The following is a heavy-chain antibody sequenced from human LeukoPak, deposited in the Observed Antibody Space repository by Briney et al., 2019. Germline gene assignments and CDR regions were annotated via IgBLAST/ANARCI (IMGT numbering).Heavy chain of an antibody. Sequence: ASVKVSCKASGYTFTSYGISWVRQAPGQGLEWMGWISAYSGNTNYAQKLQGRVTMTTDTSTSTAYMELRSLRSDDTAVYYCARDIVVVPAAIGFVAFDIWGQGTMVTVSS. CDR3: ARDIVVVPAAIGFVAFDI. D-gene: IGHD2-2*01. V-gene: IGHV1-18*01. J-gene: IGHJ3*02. CDR1: GYTFTSYG. CDR2: ISAYSGNT.